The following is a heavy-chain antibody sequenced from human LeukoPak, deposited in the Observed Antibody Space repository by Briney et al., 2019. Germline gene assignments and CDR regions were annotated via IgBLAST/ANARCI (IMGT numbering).Heavy chain of an antibody. D-gene: IGHD6-13*01. CDR1: GFTFSSYA. Sequence: PGGSLRLSCAASGFTFSSYAMRWVRQAPGKGLEWVALILYDGSNKYYADSVKGRFTISRDNSKNTLYMQMNSLRAEDTAVYYCARDFAAAGIFDYWGQGTLVTVSS. V-gene: IGHV3-30*04. CDR2: ILYDGSNK. CDR3: ARDFAAAGIFDY. J-gene: IGHJ4*02.